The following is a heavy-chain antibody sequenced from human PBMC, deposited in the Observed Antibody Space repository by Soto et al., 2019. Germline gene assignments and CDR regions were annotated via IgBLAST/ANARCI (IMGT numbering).Heavy chain of an antibody. V-gene: IGHV1-18*01. CDR1: GYTFTNYG. J-gene: IGHJ4*02. Sequence: QVQLVQSGSEVKKPGASVKVSCKASGYTFTNYGIIWVRQAPGQGLEWMGWISADNGNTNYAQKLQGRVTMTTDTSKSTDYMEQRSLRSDDTAVDYCARDRGSYALDYWGQGTLVTVSS. CDR3: ARDRGSYALDY. D-gene: IGHD1-26*01. CDR2: ISADNGNT.